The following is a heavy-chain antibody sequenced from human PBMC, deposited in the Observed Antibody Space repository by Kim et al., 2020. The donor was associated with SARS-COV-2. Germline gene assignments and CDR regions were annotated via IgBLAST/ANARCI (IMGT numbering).Heavy chain of an antibody. J-gene: IGHJ4*02. CDR3: SAGTTYYWDY. CDR1: GFPFSRHA. CDR2: IGSTGGT. V-gene: IGHV3-23*01. Sequence: GGSLRLSCAASGFPFSRHAMSWARQAAGKGLEWVSAIGSTGGTYYADSAKGRFTISRDNSKNTLYLQLNSLRAEDTAVYFCSAGTTYYWDYWGEGTLVP. D-gene: IGHD3-10*01.